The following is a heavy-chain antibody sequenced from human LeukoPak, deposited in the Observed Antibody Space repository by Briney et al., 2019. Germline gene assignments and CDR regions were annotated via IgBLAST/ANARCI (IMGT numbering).Heavy chain of an antibody. CDR1: GFTFSNAW. CDR2: IKSKTDGGTT. D-gene: IGHD3-10*01. CDR3: TTGNPMDYYGSVY. Sequence: GGSLRLSCAASGFTFSNAWMSWVRQAPGKGLEWVGRIKSKTDGGTTDYAAPVKGRFTISRDDSKNTLYLQMNSLKTEDTAVYYCTTGNPMDYYGSVYWGQGTLVTVSS. V-gene: IGHV3-15*01. J-gene: IGHJ4*02.